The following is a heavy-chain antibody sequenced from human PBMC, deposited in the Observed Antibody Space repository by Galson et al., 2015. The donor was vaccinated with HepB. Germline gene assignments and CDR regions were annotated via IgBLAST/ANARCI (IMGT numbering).Heavy chain of an antibody. Sequence: SLRLSCAASGFTFSSYWMDWVRQVPGKGLVWVSRINTDGKIANYSDSVKGRFSISRDNAKNTLYLQMNSLRVDDTAVYYCARRGDSSGYYYDWGQGTLVTVCS. CDR1: GFTFSSYW. J-gene: IGHJ4*02. CDR3: ARRGDSSGYYYD. V-gene: IGHV3-74*01. D-gene: IGHD3-22*01. CDR2: INTDGKIA.